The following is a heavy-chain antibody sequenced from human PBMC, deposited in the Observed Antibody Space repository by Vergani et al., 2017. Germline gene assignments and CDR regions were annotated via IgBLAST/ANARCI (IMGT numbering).Heavy chain of an antibody. CDR1: GFTFDDYG. J-gene: IGHJ6*02. V-gene: IGHV3-20*04. CDR2: INWNGGST. CDR3: AKDIEGGWYQYYGMDV. Sequence: EVQLLESGGGLVQPGGSLRLSCAASGFTFDDYGMSWVRQAPGKGLEWVSGINWNGGSTGYADSVKGRFTISRDNAKNSLYLQMNSLRTEDTALYYCAKDIEGGWYQYYGMDVWGQGTTVTVSS. D-gene: IGHD6-19*01.